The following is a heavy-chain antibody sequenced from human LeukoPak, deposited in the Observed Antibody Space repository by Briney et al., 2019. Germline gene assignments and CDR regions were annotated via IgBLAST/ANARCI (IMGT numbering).Heavy chain of an antibody. CDR2: IYYSGST. V-gene: IGHV4-39*02. Sequence: SETLSLTCTVSGGSISSSSYYWGWIRQPPGKGLEWIGSIYYSGSTYYNPSLKSRVTISVDTSKNQFSLKLSSVTAADTAVYYCARELYCSGGSCYHNWFDPWGQGTLVTVPS. CDR3: ARELYCSGGSCYHNWFDP. CDR1: GGSISSSSYY. J-gene: IGHJ5*02. D-gene: IGHD2-15*01.